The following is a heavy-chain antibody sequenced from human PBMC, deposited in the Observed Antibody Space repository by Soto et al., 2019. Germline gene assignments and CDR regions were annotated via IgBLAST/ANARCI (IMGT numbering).Heavy chain of an antibody. CDR2: ISSSSSYI. D-gene: IGHD2-2*01. Sequence: EVQLVESGGGLVKLGGSLRLSCAASGFTFSSYSMNWVRQAPGKGLEWVSSISSSSSYIYYADSVKGRFTISRDNAKNSLYLQMNSLRAEDTAVYYCARERSSTSCYGDYWGQGTLVTVSS. J-gene: IGHJ4*02. CDR3: ARERSSTSCYGDY. V-gene: IGHV3-21*01. CDR1: GFTFSSYS.